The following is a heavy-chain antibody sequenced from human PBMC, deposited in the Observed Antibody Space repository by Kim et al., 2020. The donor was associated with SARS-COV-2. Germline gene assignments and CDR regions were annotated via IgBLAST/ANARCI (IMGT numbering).Heavy chain of an antibody. V-gene: IGHV1-18*04. CDR2: ISVYHGNT. Sequence: ASVKVSCKASGYTFTHYTIIWVRQAPGQGLECVGWISVYHGNTKYAQKFQGRRTMTTDTSTTTAYMELRNLRSDDTAVYYCARGMPMGAFDIWGQGTVVTVSS. CDR1: GYTFTHYT. CDR3: ARGMPMGAFDI. D-gene: IGHD2-2*01. J-gene: IGHJ3*02.